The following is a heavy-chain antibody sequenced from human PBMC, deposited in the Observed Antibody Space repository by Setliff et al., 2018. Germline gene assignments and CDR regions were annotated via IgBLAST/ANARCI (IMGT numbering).Heavy chain of an antibody. Sequence: SETLSLTCTVSGASLNSGTYYWGWIRQPPGKGLEWIGRIYYRGDTYYNPSLKGRLTISVDTAQNQFSLRLTSVTAADTAVYYCARDTSSDWAAWFDPWSQGILVTVSS. CDR3: ARDTSSDWAAWFDP. J-gene: IGHJ5*02. CDR2: IYYRGDT. V-gene: IGHV4-39*02. D-gene: IGHD3-22*01. CDR1: GASLNSGTYY.